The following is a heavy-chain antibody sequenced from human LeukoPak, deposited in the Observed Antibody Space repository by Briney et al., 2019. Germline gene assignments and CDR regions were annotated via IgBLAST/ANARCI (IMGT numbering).Heavy chain of an antibody. V-gene: IGHV3-23*01. CDR1: GFTFTNYA. CDR2: ISGSGTST. D-gene: IGHD2-2*01. J-gene: IGHJ4*02. Sequence: GGSLRLSCAASGFTFTNYAMSWARQAPGKGLEWVSAISGSGTSTYYADSVKGRFTISRDNSKHTLYLQMNSLRAEDTAVYYCAKELLPAASVFDYWGQGTLVTVSS. CDR3: AKELLPAASVFDY.